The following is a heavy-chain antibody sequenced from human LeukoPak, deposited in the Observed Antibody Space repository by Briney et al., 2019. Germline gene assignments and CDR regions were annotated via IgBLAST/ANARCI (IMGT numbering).Heavy chain of an antibody. J-gene: IGHJ4*02. Sequence: PGGSLRLSCAASGFTFSSYAMSWVRQAPGKGLEWVSAISGSGGSTYYADSVRGRFTISRDNSKNTLYLQMNSLRAEDTAVYYCAKDSKMPNQPLDYWGQGTLVTVSS. V-gene: IGHV3-23*01. CDR1: GFTFSSYA. D-gene: IGHD5-24*01. CDR3: AKDSKMPNQPLDY. CDR2: ISGSGGST.